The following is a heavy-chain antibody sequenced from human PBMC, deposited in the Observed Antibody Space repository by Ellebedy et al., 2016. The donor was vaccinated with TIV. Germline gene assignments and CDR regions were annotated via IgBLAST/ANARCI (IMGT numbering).Heavy chain of an antibody. CDR2: ISAYNGNT. CDR1: GYTFTSYG. J-gene: IGHJ4*02. V-gene: IGHV1-18*04. Sequence: ASVKVSXXASGYTFTSYGISWVRQAPGQGLEWMGWISAYNGNTNYAQKLQGRVTMTTDTSTSTAYMELRSLRSDDTAVYYCARGPRDSSGYYYVNYWGQGTLVTVSS. D-gene: IGHD3-22*01. CDR3: ARGPRDSSGYYYVNY.